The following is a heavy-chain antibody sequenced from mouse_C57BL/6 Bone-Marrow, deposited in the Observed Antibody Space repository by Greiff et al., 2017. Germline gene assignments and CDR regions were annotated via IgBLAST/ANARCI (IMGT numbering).Heavy chain of an antibody. V-gene: IGHV2-2*01. CDR3: ARNSNPWFAY. CDR1: GFSLTSYG. D-gene: IGHD2-5*01. J-gene: IGHJ3*01. Sequence: VKVVESGPGLVQPSQSLSITCTVSGFSLTSYGGHWVRQSPGKGLEWLGVIWSGGSTDYNAAFISRLSISKDNSKSQVFFKMSSLQAADTAIYYCARNSNPWFAYWGQGTLVTVSA. CDR2: IWSGGST.